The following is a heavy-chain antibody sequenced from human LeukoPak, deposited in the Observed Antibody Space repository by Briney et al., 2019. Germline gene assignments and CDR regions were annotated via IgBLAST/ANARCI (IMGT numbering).Heavy chain of an antibody. CDR3: ARVFPSSGWFDP. J-gene: IGHJ5*02. D-gene: IGHD2-2*01. CDR1: GGSISSYY. CDR2: IYYSGST. Sequence: PSETLSLTCTVSGGSISSYYWSWIRQPPGKGLEWIGYIYYSGSTNHNPSLKSRVTISVDTSKNQFSLKLSSVTAADTAVYYCARVFPSSGWFDPWGQGTLVTVSS. V-gene: IGHV4-59*01.